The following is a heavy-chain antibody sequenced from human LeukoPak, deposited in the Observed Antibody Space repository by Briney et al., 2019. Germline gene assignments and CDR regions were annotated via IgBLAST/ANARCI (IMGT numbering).Heavy chain of an antibody. D-gene: IGHD3-22*01. V-gene: IGHV3-7*01. CDR3: AFCREMGSGYPRHYYYYMDV. CDR2: IKQDGSEK. Sequence: GGSLRLSCAASGFTFSNYWMNWVRQAPGKGLEWVANIKQDGSEKYYVDSVKGRFTISRDNAKNSLYLQMNSLRAEDTALYYCAFCREMGSGYPRHYYYYMDVWGKGTTVTVSS. J-gene: IGHJ6*03. CDR1: GFTFSNYW.